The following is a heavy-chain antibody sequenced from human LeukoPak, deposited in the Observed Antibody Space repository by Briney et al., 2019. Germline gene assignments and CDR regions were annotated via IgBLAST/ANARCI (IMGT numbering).Heavy chain of an antibody. D-gene: IGHD5-18*01. CDR3: ARGTMVTSYYYYGMDV. CDR2: INHIGNT. J-gene: IGHJ6*02. V-gene: IGHV4-34*01. Sequence: SETLSLTCAVYGGSFSDYYWAWIRQPPGKGLEWIGEINHIGNTNSNPSLKSRVTISVDTSKNQFSLRLNAVSAADTAMYYCARGTMVTSYYYYGMDVWGQGTTVTVSS. CDR1: GGSFSDYY.